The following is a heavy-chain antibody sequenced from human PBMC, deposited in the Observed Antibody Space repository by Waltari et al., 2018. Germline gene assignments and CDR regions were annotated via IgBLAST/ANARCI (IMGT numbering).Heavy chain of an antibody. CDR2: ISSSSSYI. V-gene: IGHV3-21*01. D-gene: IGHD1-1*01. CDR1: GFTFSSYS. CDR3: ASELETFDY. J-gene: IGHJ4*02. Sequence: EVQLVESGGGLVKPGGSLRLSCSASGFTFSSYSMNWVRQAPGKGLEWVSSISSSSSYIYYADSVKGRFTISRDNAKNSLYLQMNSLRAEDTAVYYCASELETFDYWGQGTLVTVSS.